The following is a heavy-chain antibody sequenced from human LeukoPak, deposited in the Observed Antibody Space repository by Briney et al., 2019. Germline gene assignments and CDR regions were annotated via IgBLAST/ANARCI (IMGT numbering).Heavy chain of an antibody. CDR1: GLSVSSNY. J-gene: IGHJ4*02. CDR3: ARGGVITMVRGAFDY. D-gene: IGHD3-10*01. V-gene: IGHV3-53*05. CDR2: IYSGGST. Sequence: GSLRLSCAASGLSVSSNYMTWVRQPPGEGLEWVSVIYSGGSTYYADSVKGRFTISRDNSKNTLYLQMNSLRAEDTAVYYCARGGVITMVRGAFDYWGQGTLVTVSS.